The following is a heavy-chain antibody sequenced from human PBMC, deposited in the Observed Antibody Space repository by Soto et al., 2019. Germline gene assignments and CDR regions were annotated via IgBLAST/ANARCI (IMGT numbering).Heavy chain of an antibody. CDR3: AGHYGPPGDFYDSSGFFDS. D-gene: IGHD3-22*01. CDR1: GGSVSSKKYY. CDR2: LFYSGST. V-gene: IGHV4-39*01. J-gene: IGHJ4*02. Sequence: NPSETLSLTCTDSGGSVSSKKYYGGCIRQPPGEGREWIGSLFYSGSTYYNPSLKRRVTISVDTSKNQFSLKLSSVTAADTAVYYCAGHYGPPGDFYDSSGFFDSWGQGTLVTVSS.